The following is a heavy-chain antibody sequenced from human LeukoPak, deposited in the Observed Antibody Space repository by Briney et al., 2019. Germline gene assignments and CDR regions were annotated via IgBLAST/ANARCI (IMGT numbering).Heavy chain of an antibody. J-gene: IGHJ4*02. CDR2: INWNGGRT. V-gene: IGHV3-20*04. D-gene: IGHD1-26*01. Sequence: PGGSLRLSCAASGFIFGDFAMSWVRQAPGKGLEWVSDINWNGGRTSYADSVKGRFIISRDNTKKSLYLHMKSLRAGDTALYYCARHLRPQLVVATTEAPFGYWGQGTLVIVSS. CDR3: ARHLRPQLVVATTEAPFGY. CDR1: GFIFGDFA.